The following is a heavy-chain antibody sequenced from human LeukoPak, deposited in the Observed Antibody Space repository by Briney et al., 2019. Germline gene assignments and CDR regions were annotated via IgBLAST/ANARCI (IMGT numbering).Heavy chain of an antibody. J-gene: IGHJ4*02. CDR3: ARDAGGSWYSY. V-gene: IGHV4-30-4*01. D-gene: IGHD6-13*01. CDR2: IFYSGRT. Sequence: SETLSLTCTVSGVSISSGDYYWSWIRQPLGKGLEWIGYIFYSGRTYYNLSLKSRVTISVDTSNNQFSLKLSSVTAADTAVYYCARDAGGSWYSYWGQGTLVTVSS. CDR1: GVSISSGDYY.